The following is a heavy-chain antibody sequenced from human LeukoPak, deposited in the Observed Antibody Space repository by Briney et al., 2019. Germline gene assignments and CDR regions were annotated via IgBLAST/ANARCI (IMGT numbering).Heavy chain of an antibody. CDR1: GGSISSYY. J-gene: IGHJ4*02. D-gene: IGHD6-19*01. Sequence: SETLSFTCTVSGGSISSYYWSWIRQPPGKGLEWIGYIYYSGSTNYNPSLKSRVTISVDTSKNQFSLKLSSVTAADTAVYYCARAEKAVIGTLDYWGQGTLITVSS. V-gene: IGHV4-59*01. CDR2: IYYSGST. CDR3: ARAEKAVIGTLDY.